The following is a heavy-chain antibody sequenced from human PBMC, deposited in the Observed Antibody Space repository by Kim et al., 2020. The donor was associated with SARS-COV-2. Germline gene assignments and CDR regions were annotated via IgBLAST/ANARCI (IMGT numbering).Heavy chain of an antibody. V-gene: IGHV3-48*01. CDR3: AILGGSDY. J-gene: IGHJ4*02. Sequence: SSTLYYADSGKGRFTIARDNAKNSLYLQMNSLRAEDTAVYYCAILGGSDYWGQGTLVTVSS. CDR2: SSTL. D-gene: IGHD3-16*01.